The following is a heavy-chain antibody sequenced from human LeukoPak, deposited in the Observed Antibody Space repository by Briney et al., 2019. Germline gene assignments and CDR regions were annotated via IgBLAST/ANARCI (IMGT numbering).Heavy chain of an antibody. CDR3: ASGEGPIFGVVVYYFDY. CDR2: IIRIFGTA. CDR1: GGTFSSYA. V-gene: IGHV1-69*13. D-gene: IGHD3-3*01. J-gene: IGHJ4*02. Sequence: SVKVSCTASGGTFSSYAISWVRQAPGQGLEWMGGIIRIFGTANYAKKFQGRVTITADESTSTAYMELSSLRSEDTAVYYCASGEGPIFGVVVYYFDYWGQGTLVTVSS.